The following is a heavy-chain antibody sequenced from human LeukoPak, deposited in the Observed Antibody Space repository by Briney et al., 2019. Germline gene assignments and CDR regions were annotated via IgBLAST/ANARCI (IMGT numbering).Heavy chain of an antibody. J-gene: IGHJ3*02. D-gene: IGHD6-19*01. CDR2: ISGSGGST. CDR3: ARFETRIAVAGQDAFDI. V-gene: IGHV3-23*01. Sequence: PGGSLRLSCAASGFTFSSYAMSWVRQAPGKGLEWVSAISGSGGSTYYADSVKGRFTISRDNSKNTLYLQMNSLRAEDTAVYYCARFETRIAVAGQDAFDIWGQGTMVTVSS. CDR1: GFTFSSYA.